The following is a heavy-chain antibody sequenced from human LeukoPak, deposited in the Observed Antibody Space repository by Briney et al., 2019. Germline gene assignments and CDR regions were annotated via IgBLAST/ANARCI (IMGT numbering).Heavy chain of an antibody. V-gene: IGHV3-23*01. Sequence: PGGSLRLSCAASGFSISNSAMSWVRQAAGKGLEWVSLIVASIGPTFYADSVKGRFTISRDSSKNTLYLQMNSLRAEDMAVYYCAKGAYDYIEMGYFDYWGQGTLVTVSS. CDR2: IVASIGPT. CDR3: AKGAYDYIEMGYFDY. D-gene: IGHD5-12*01. CDR1: GFSISNSA. J-gene: IGHJ4*02.